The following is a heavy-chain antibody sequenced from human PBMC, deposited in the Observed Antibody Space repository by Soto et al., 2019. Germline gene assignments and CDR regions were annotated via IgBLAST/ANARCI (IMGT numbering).Heavy chain of an antibody. J-gene: IGHJ4*02. CDR3: AREVKQLWIFDY. Sequence: SETLSLTCTVSGGSISSGGYYWSWIRQHPGKGLEWIGYIYYSGSTYYNPSLKSRVTISVDTSKNQFSLKLSSVTAADTAVYYCAREVKQLWIFDYWGQGTLVTVSS. CDR1: GGSISSGGYY. CDR2: IYYSGST. V-gene: IGHV4-31*03. D-gene: IGHD5-18*01.